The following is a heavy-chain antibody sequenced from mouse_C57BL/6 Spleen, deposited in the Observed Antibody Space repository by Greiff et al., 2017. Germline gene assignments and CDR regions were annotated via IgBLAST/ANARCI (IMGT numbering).Heavy chain of an antibody. V-gene: IGHV1-85*01. Sequence: VKLMESGPELVKPGASVKLSCKASGYTFTSYDINWVKQRPGQGLEWIGWLYPRDGSTKYNEKFKGKATLTVDTSSSTAYMELHSLTSEDSAVYFCARSGNWDDVPDYWGQGTTLTVSS. CDR3: ARSGNWDDVPDY. CDR2: LYPRDGST. D-gene: IGHD4-1*01. J-gene: IGHJ2*01. CDR1: GYTFTSYD.